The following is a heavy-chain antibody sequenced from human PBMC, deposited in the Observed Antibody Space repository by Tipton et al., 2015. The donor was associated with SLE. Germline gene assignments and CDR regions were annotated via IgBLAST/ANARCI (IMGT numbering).Heavy chain of an antibody. CDR2: VYSSGTT. D-gene: IGHD3-22*01. J-gene: IGHJ6*02. CDR3: ARVVVEGGPYYYRYGMDV. V-gene: IGHV4-61*09. CDR1: GYSISSGSYY. Sequence: TLSLTCSVSGYSISSGSYYWRWIRQPAGKGLECIGHVYSSGTTNYNPSLTSRVTISIDTSKNQFFLKLDSVTAADTAVYYCARVVVEGGPYYYRYGMDVWGQGTTVTVSS.